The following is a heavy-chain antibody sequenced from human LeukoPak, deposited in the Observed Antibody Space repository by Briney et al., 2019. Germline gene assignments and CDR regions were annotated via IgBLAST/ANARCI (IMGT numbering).Heavy chain of an antibody. CDR3: ARAKRGTPLPISYYYYAMDV. CDR1: GITFSRYW. V-gene: IGHV3-23*01. D-gene: IGHD1-1*01. J-gene: IGHJ6*02. CDR2: SSGSGTST. Sequence: GGSLRLSCAGPGITFSRYWMHWVRQAPGKGLEWVTGSSGSGTSTHYADSVKGRFTISRDNSKKTLYLQMNSLRVEDTAVYFCARAKRGTPLPISYYYYAMDVWGQGTTVTVSS.